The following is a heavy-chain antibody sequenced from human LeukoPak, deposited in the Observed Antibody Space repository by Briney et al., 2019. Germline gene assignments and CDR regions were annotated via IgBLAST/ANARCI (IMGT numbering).Heavy chain of an antibody. CDR1: AGSFSTSY. V-gene: IGHV4-59*01. CDR3: ARAPRGGKWELVFDS. J-gene: IGHJ5*01. CDR2: IYYSGNT. Sequence: SETLSLTCSVSAGSFSTSYWNWIRQPPGKGPEWIGYIYYSGNTNYNPSLNSRVTISIDTSKKQFSLTLNSMTAADTAMYYCARAPRGGKWELVFDSWGRGTLVTVSS. D-gene: IGHD1-26*01.